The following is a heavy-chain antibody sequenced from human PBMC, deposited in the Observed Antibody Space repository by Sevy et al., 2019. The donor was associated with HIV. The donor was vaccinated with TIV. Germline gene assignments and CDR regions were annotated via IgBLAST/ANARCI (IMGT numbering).Heavy chain of an antibody. CDR3: ARDQYCSGGSCCFPDYYYDGMDV. CDR2: IKQDGSEK. D-gene: IGHD2-15*01. J-gene: IGHJ6*02. Sequence: GGSLRLSCAASGFTFSSYWMSWVRQAPGKGLEWVANIKQDGSEKYYVDSVKGRVTISRDNAKNSRYLQMNSLRAGDTAVYYCARDQYCSGGSCCFPDYYYDGMDVWGQGTTVTVSS. V-gene: IGHV3-7*01. CDR1: GFTFSSYW.